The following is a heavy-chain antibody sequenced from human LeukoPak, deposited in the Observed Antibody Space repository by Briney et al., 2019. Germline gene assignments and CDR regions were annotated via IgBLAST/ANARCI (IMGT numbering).Heavy chain of an antibody. CDR1: GYTFTGYY. J-gene: IGHJ6*02. CDR2: INPNSGGT. Sequence: ASVKVSCKASGYTFTGYYMHWVRQAPGQGLEWMGWINPNSGGTNYAQKFQGRVTMTRDTSISTAYMELSRLRSDDTAVYYCARSLLAGFREAGDGMDVWGQGTTVTVSS. D-gene: IGHD3-3*02. CDR3: ARSLLAGFREAGDGMDV. V-gene: IGHV1-2*02.